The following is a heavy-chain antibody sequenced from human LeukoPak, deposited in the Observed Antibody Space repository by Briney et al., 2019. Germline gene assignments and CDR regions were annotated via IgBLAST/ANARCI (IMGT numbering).Heavy chain of an antibody. CDR1: GFTFSSYA. D-gene: IGHD1-14*01. Sequence: PGGSLRLSCAASGFTFSSYAMSWVRQAPGKGLEWISAISGSGGSTYYADSVKGRFTISRDNSKNTLYLQMNSLRAEDTAVYYCAKTGRGYYYYYGMDVWGQGTTVTVSS. V-gene: IGHV3-23*01. CDR3: AKTGRGYYYYYGMDV. CDR2: ISGSGGST. J-gene: IGHJ6*02.